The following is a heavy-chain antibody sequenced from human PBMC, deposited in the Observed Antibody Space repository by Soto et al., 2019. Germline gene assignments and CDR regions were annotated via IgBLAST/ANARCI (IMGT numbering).Heavy chain of an antibody. CDR3: ANIPYDDSSGYYPY. V-gene: IGHV4-31*03. CDR2: IYYSGST. Sequence: QVQLQESGPGLVKPSQTLSLTCTVSGGSISSGGYYWSWILQHPGKGLEWIGYIYYSGSTYCNPSHNIRFTISVDPSKNQFSLKLSSVTASDTAVYYWANIPYDDSSGYYPYWSQGTLGTFSS. D-gene: IGHD3-22*01. CDR1: GGSISSGGYY. J-gene: IGHJ4*02.